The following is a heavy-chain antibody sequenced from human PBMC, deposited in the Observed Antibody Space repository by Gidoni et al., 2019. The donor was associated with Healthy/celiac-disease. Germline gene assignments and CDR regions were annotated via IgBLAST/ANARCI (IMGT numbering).Heavy chain of an antibody. CDR3: ARDPIANHFDY. V-gene: IGHV3-30-3*01. CDR1: GFTFSSYA. D-gene: IGHD6-13*01. J-gene: IGHJ4*02. Sequence: QVQLVESGGGVVQPGRSLRLSCAASGFTFSSYAMHWVRQAPGKGLEWVAVISYDGSNKYYADSVKGRFTISRDNSKNTLYLQMNSLRAEDTAVYYCARDPIANHFDYWGQGTLVTVSS. CDR2: ISYDGSNK.